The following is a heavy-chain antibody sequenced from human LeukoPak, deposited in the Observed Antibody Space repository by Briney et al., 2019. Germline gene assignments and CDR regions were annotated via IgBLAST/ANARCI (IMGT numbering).Heavy chain of an antibody. D-gene: IGHD6-19*01. V-gene: IGHV4-34*01. Sequence: SETLSLTCAVYGGSFSGYYWSWIRQPPGKGLEWIGEINHSGSTNYNPSLKSRVTISVDTSKNQFSLKLSSVTAADTAVYYRARGGGYSSGWPNRNYYYGMDVWGKGTTVTVSS. J-gene: IGHJ6*04. CDR3: ARGGGYSSGWPNRNYYYGMDV. CDR1: GGSFSGYY. CDR2: INHSGST.